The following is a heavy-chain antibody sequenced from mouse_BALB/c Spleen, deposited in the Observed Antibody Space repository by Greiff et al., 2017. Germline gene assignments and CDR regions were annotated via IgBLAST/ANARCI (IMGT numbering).Heavy chain of an antibody. V-gene: IGHV1S81*02. Sequence: QVQLQQPGAELVKPGASVKLSCKASGYTFTSYWMHWVKQRPGQGLEWIGEINPSNGRTNYNEKFKSKATLTVDKSSSTAYMQLSSLTSEDSAVYYCASDGSSYGFADWGQGTLVTVSA. CDR1: GYTFTSYW. CDR2: INPSNGRT. D-gene: IGHD1-1*01. CDR3: ASDGSSYGFAD. J-gene: IGHJ3*01.